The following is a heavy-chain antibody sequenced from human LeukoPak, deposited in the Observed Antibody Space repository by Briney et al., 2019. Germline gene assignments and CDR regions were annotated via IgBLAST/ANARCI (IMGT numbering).Heavy chain of an antibody. J-gene: IGHJ4*02. D-gene: IGHD1-14*01. V-gene: IGHV3-23*01. CDR2: LSGSGDST. Sequence: GGSLRLSCVASGFSFSYYGMHWVRQAPGKGLEWVSALSGSGDSTYYADSVKGRFTISRDNSKNTLYLQMDSLRAEDTAVYYCAKLRGSYHKDYWGQGTLVTVSS. CDR1: GFSFSYYG. CDR3: AKLRGSYHKDY.